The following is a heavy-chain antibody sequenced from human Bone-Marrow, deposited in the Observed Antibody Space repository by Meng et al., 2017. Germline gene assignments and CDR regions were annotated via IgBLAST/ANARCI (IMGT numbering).Heavy chain of an antibody. Sequence: QVQLVHAGVELRKPGASVKVPCKPSGYNFPDYYIHWGRRAPGQGLEWMGRINPKSGDTHYARKFQARVTMTGDTSISTAYMELSGLRSDDTAMYYCARDEDISAAGKLFGDYWGQGTLVTVSS. CDR1: GYNFPDYY. J-gene: IGHJ4*02. CDR2: INPKSGDT. V-gene: IGHV1-2*06. CDR3: ARDEDISAAGKLFGDY. D-gene: IGHD6-25*01.